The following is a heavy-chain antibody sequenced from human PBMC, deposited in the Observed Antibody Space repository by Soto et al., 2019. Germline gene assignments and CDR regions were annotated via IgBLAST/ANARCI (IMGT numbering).Heavy chain of an antibody. D-gene: IGHD3-3*01. CDR1: GYTFTSYD. J-gene: IGHJ3*02. CDR3: AREDHRPHTMLPAFDI. Sequence: ASVKVSCKASGYTFTSYDINWVRQATGQGLEWMGWMNPNSGNTGYAQKFQGRVTMTRNTSIRTAYMELSSLRSEDTAVYYCAREDHRPHTMLPAFDIWGQGTMVTVSS. V-gene: IGHV1-8*01. CDR2: MNPNSGNT.